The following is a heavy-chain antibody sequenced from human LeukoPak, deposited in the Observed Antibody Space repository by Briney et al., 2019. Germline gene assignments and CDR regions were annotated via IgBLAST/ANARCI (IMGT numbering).Heavy chain of an antibody. CDR3: ARVRNDFWSGYSPFDAFDI. D-gene: IGHD3-3*01. CDR1: GGSISSYY. CDR2: IYYSGST. J-gene: IGHJ3*02. Sequence: PSETLSLTCTVSGGSISSYYWSWIRQPPGKGLEWIGYIYYSGSTNYNPSLKSRVTISVDTSKNQFSLKLSSVTAADTAVYYCARVRNDFWSGYSPFDAFDIWGQGTMDTVSS. V-gene: IGHV4-59*01.